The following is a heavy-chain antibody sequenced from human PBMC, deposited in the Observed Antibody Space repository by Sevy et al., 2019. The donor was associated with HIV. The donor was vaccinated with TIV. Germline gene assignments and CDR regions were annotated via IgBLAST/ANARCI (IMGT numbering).Heavy chain of an antibody. D-gene: IGHD3-22*01. J-gene: IGHJ5*02. Sequence: GGSLRLSCAASGFTFSSYEMNWVRQAPGKGLEWVSKISSSGNSRFYADSVKGRFTISRDNAKNSVYLQMSSLRAEDTAVYYCARNGGAYDAGFDPWGQGTLVTVSS. CDR3: ARNGGAYDAGFDP. CDR1: GFTFSSYE. V-gene: IGHV3-48*03. CDR2: ISSSGNSR.